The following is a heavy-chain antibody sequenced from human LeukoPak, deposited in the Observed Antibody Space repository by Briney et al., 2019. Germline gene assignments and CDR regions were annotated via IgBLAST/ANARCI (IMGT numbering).Heavy chain of an antibody. CDR2: IPYDGSNK. CDR1: GFTFSDYA. CDR3: ARGYYYGSGSPLDP. D-gene: IGHD3-10*01. Sequence: PGGSLRPSCAASGFTFSDYAMHWVRQAPGKGLEWVAVIPYDGSNKYYADSVKGRFTISRDNSKNTLYLQMNSLRTEDTAVYYCARGYYYGSGSPLDPWGQGTLVTVSS. V-gene: IGHV3-30*04. J-gene: IGHJ5*02.